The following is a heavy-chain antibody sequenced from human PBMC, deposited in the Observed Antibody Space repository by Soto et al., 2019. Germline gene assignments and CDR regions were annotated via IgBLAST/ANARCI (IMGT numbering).Heavy chain of an antibody. V-gene: IGHV5-51*01. Sequence: PGDSLKMSCKSSGIRFTSNLSFFVRQMAGKCLEWVCIIYPGDSDTRYSPSFQGQVTISADKSTDTAYLQWNSLKASDRAIYYCAKHPHFRSEYDWLDHWGQRTLVTVSS. CDR2: IYPGDSDT. CDR3: AKHPHFRSEYDWLDH. CDR1: GIRFTSNL. J-gene: IGHJ5*02. D-gene: IGHD6-19*01.